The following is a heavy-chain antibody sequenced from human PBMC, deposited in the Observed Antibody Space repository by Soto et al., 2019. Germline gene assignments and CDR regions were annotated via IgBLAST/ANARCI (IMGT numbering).Heavy chain of an antibody. J-gene: IGHJ4*02. D-gene: IGHD1-26*01. Sequence: GASVKVSYKASGYTFTSYDINWVRQARGQRLEWIGWIVVGSGNTNYAQKFQERVTITRDMSTSTAYMELSSLRSEDTAVYYCAAEGSDSGSYYYWGQGTLVTVSS. V-gene: IGHV1-58*02. CDR2: IVVGSGNT. CDR3: AAEGSDSGSYYY. CDR1: GYTFTSYD.